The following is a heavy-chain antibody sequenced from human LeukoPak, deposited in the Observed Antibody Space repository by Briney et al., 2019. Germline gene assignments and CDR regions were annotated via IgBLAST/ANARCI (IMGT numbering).Heavy chain of an antibody. CDR3: ARDYYDSSGYYSGDY. Sequence: GASVKVSCKASGYTFTGYYMHWVRQAPGQGLEWMGWINPNSGGTNYAQKFQGRVTMTRDTSISTAYTELSRLRSDDTAVYYCARDYYDSSGYYSGDYWGQGTLVTVSS. CDR1: GYTFTGYY. CDR2: INPNSGGT. D-gene: IGHD3-22*01. V-gene: IGHV1-2*02. J-gene: IGHJ4*02.